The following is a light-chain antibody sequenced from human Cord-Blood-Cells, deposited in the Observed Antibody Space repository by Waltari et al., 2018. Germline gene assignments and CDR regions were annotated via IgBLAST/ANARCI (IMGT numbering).Light chain of an antibody. CDR2: AAS. CDR1: PSISSY. J-gene: IGKJ2*01. CDR3: QQNYSTLMYT. V-gene: IGKV1-39*01. Sequence: DIPLCQSPSSLSASVGDRVTITCRASPSISSYLNWYQQKPWKAPNHLIYAASSLQSGVPSRLSGSGSGTDVTLTISSLQPEDVATYYCQQNYSTLMYTFGQGTKLEIK.